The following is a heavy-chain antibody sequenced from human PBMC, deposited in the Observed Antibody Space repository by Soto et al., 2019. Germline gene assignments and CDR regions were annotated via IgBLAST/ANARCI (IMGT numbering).Heavy chain of an antibody. CDR1: GFTVSSNY. CDR3: ARHPSRHAFDI. J-gene: IGHJ3*02. V-gene: IGHV3-53*01. Sequence: LRLSCAASGFTVSSNYMSWVRQAPGKGLEWVSVIYSGGSTYYADSVKGRFAISRDNSKNTLYLQMNSLRAEDTAVYCCARHPSRHAFDIWGQGTMVTVSS. CDR2: IYSGGST.